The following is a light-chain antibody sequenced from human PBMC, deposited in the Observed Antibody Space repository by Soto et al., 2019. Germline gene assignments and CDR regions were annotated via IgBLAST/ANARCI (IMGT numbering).Light chain of an antibody. Sequence: IPMTQSPSTLSASVGDRVTFTCRASQTISTWLAWYQQKPGEAPKLLIYKASTLEVGVPSRFSASGSGTEFPLTINTLQPADFATYYCQQYNSYPWTFGQGTKV. CDR1: QTISTW. J-gene: IGKJ1*01. CDR3: QQYNSYPWT. CDR2: KAS. V-gene: IGKV1-5*03.